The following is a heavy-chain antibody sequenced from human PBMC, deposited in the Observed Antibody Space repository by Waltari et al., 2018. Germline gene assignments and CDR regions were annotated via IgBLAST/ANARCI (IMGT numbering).Heavy chain of an antibody. CDR1: GYGFSTYY. J-gene: IGHJ4*01. D-gene: IGHD3-10*01. CDR3: ARQYFYGSRGDEYYFDS. CDR2: CNPNSGGQ. V-gene: IGHV1-2*02. Sequence: QVQLVQSGPEVQKPGASVKVSCKTSGYGFSTYYIHWVRQATGQGLEGMGWCNPNSGGQNSQRKFQGRSTMTRDTSITTVYMELSRLRSDDTAILYCARQYFYGSRGDEYYFDSWGQGTLLTVSS.